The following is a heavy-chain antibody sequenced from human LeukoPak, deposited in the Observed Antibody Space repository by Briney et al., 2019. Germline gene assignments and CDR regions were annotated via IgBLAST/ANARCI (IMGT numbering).Heavy chain of an antibody. J-gene: IGHJ6*02. Sequence: PGGSLRLSCAVSGLTFSSYGMHWVRQAPGKGLEWVAVIWYDGSNKYYADSVKGRFTISRGNSKNTLYLQMNSLRAEDTAVYYCARDGLLLGTGGMDVWGQGTTVTVSS. D-gene: IGHD3-10*01. CDR2: IWYDGSNK. CDR1: GLTFSSYG. V-gene: IGHV3-33*08. CDR3: ARDGLLLGTGGMDV.